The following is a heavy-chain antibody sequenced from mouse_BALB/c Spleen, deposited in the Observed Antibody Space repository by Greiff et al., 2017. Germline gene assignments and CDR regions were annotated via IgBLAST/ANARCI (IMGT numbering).Heavy chain of an antibody. CDR1: GYTFTSYY. CDR3: ARLYYGPDY. V-gene: IGHV1S56*01. J-gene: IGHJ2*01. Sequence: QVQLQQSGPELVKPGASVKMSCKASGYTFTSYYIHWVKQRPGQGLEWIGWIYPGDGSTKYNEKFKGKTTLTADKSSSTAYMLLSSLTSEDSAIYFCARLYYGPDYWGQGTTLTVSS. D-gene: IGHD1-2*01. CDR2: IYPGDGST.